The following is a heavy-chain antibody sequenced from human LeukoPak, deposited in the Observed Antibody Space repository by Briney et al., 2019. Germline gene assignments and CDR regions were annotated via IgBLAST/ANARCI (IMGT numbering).Heavy chain of an antibody. D-gene: IGHD4-17*01. CDR2: INTDGFST. CDR1: GFISSSYW. Sequence: QPGGSLRLSCAASGFISSSYWMHWVRQPPGKGLAYIACINTDGFSTSYADSVKGRFTISRDNAKNTLYLQMNSLRAEDTAVYYCARSRTYGDYGRGLDYWGQGTLVTVSS. V-gene: IGHV3-74*01. CDR3: ARSRTYGDYGRGLDY. J-gene: IGHJ4*02.